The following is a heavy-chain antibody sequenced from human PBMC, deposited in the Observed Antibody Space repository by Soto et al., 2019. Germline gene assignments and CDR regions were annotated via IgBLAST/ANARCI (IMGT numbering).Heavy chain of an antibody. D-gene: IGHD1-7*01. V-gene: IGHV3-64*01. CDR2: ISSNGGTT. CDR3: VRRGSGNYDY. J-gene: IGHJ4*02. Sequence: EVQLAESGGGMVQPGGSLRLSCVASGFTFSSYDMHWVRQAPGKGLEYVSSISSNGGTTYYGNSVKGRFTISRDNSKNTLYLQTGSLRAEDMAAYYCVRRGSGNYDYWGQGTLVTVSS. CDR1: GFTFSSYD.